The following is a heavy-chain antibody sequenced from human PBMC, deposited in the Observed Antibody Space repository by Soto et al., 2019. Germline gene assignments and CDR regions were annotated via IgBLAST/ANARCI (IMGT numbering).Heavy chain of an antibody. J-gene: IGHJ4*02. V-gene: IGHV3-33*01. CDR2: ILNDASGH. Sequence: QVQLVESGGGVVQPGTSLRLSCAASGFTFSRHGMHWVRQTPGKRLEWLAVILNDASGHWYADSVKGRFTIARDNFENALYLQMNGLRLEDRAMYYCARDDDYPDNGFDYWGQGTLVTVSS. D-gene: IGHD4-17*01. CDR1: GFTFSRHG. CDR3: ARDDDYPDNGFDY.